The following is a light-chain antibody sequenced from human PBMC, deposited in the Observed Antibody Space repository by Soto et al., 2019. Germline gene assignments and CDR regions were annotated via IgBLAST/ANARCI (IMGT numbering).Light chain of an antibody. Sequence: DLQMTQSPSSLSSSVGDRVTITCRGSQSISSYLNWYQQKPGKAPKLLIYAASSLQSGVPSRFSGSGSGTDFTLTISSLQPEDFATYYCQQSYSTPSITCGQGTRLEIK. CDR3: QQSYSTPSIT. V-gene: IGKV1-39*01. J-gene: IGKJ5*01. CDR2: AAS. CDR1: QSISSY.